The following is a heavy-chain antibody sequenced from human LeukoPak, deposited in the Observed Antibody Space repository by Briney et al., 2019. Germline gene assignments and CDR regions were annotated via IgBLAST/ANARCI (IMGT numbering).Heavy chain of an antibody. CDR3: ARDRISSGWYFLGGYYYMDV. J-gene: IGHJ6*03. Sequence: GASVKVSCKTSGYTFTGYYMHWVRQAPGQGLEWMGWINPNSGGTNYAQKSQGRVTMIRDTSISTAYMELSRLRSDDTAVYYCARDRISSGWYFLGGYYYMDVWGKGTTVTVSS. D-gene: IGHD6-19*01. CDR2: INPNSGGT. V-gene: IGHV1-2*02. CDR1: GYTFTGYY.